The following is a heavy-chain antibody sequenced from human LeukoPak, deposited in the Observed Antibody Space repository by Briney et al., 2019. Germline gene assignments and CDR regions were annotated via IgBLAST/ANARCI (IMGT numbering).Heavy chain of an antibody. J-gene: IGHJ6*02. CDR2: IYHNGTP. Sequence: SETLSLTCAVSVGSISSGNWWGWVRQSPGKGLEWIGEIYHNGTPNYSPSLKSRVTTSADTFKNHFSLKLTSLTAADTAVYYCAAAPILRGEGGEHYKYGMDVWGQGTTVIVSS. V-gene: IGHV4-4*02. CDR1: VGSISSGNW. D-gene: IGHD2-2*02. CDR3: AAAPILRGEGGEHYKYGMDV.